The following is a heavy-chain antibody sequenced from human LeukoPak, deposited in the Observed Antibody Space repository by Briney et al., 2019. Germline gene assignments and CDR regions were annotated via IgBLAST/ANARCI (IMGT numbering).Heavy chain of an antibody. V-gene: IGHV1-8*01. CDR3: ARRVGSGWPVQH. CDR1: GYTFSSYD. Sequence: GASVKVSCKASGYTFSSYDINWVRQATGQGLEWMGWMNPNSGNTGYAQKFQGRLNMTRNTSISAAYMELSSLRSEDPAVYYCARRVGSGWPVQHWGQGTLVTVSS. CDR2: MNPNSGNT. J-gene: IGHJ1*01. D-gene: IGHD6-19*01.